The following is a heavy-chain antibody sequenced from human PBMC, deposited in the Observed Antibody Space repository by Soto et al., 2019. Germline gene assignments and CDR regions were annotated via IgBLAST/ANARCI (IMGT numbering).Heavy chain of an antibody. CDR2: IFHSGST. J-gene: IGHJ4*02. V-gene: IGHV4-59*01. CDR1: GGSISGYY. CDR3: AKVRGYASGWRYFDY. D-gene: IGHD5-18*01. Sequence: SETLSLTCNVSGGSISGYYLSWIRQAPGKGLQWIGYIFHSGSTSYNPSLRSRVTISVDTSKNQFSLKVNSVTAADTAVYYCAKVRGYASGWRYFDYWGQGTLVTVSS.